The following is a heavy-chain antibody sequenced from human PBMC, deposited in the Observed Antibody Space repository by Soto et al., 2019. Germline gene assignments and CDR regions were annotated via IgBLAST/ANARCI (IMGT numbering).Heavy chain of an antibody. CDR1: GFSVSSDY. V-gene: IGHV3-53*01. CDR2: IYSGGDT. CDR3: ARAGSDPGNFYISNYYAMDV. J-gene: IGHJ6*02. D-gene: IGHD3-10*01. Sequence: GGSLRLSCAASGFSVSSDYMIWVRQAPGKGLEWVSLIYSGGDTYYADSVKGRFTISRDISSNTIYLHMTSLRADDTAIYYCARAGSDPGNFYISNYYAMDVWGRGTTVTVSS.